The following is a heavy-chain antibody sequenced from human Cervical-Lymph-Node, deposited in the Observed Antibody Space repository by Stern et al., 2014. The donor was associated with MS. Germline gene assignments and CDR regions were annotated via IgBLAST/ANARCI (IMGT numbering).Heavy chain of an antibody. Sequence: QLQLQESGPGLVKPSETVSLTCTVSGGYMSSKYWNWIRQPPGKGLEWIGYIYSDGITNYNPSLKSRFIISLDTSTNQFSLSLTSVTAADTAVYYCARVTGRGTRQNWFDSWGQGTLVTVSS. CDR3: ARVTGRGTRQNWFDS. D-gene: IGHD1-26*01. J-gene: IGHJ5*01. V-gene: IGHV4-59*01. CDR1: GGYMSSKY. CDR2: IYSDGIT.